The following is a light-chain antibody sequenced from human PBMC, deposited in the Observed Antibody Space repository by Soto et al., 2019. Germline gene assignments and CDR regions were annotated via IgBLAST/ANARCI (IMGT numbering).Light chain of an antibody. V-gene: IGLV6-57*04. J-gene: IGLJ2*01. Sequence: NFMLTQPHAVSEAPGKTVTISCTRSSGSIARNYVPWYQQRPGSAPTTLIYEDNERPSGVPDRFSGSIDSSSNSASLTISGLTTEDEADYYCQSYDSINPVVFGGGTKLTVL. CDR3: QSYDSINPVV. CDR1: SGSIARNY. CDR2: EDN.